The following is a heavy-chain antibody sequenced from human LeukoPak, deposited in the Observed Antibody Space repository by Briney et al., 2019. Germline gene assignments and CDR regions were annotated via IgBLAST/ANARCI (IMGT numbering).Heavy chain of an antibody. J-gene: IGHJ4*02. CDR3: ARDKAVAGTSDY. CDR2: ISAYNGNT. D-gene: IGHD6-19*01. Sequence: ASVKVSYKASGYTFTSYGISWVRQAPGQGLEWMGWISAYNGNTNYAQKLQGRVTMTTDTSTSTAYMELRSLRSDDTAVYYCARDKAVAGTSDYWGQGTLVTVSS. V-gene: IGHV1-18*04. CDR1: GYTFTSYG.